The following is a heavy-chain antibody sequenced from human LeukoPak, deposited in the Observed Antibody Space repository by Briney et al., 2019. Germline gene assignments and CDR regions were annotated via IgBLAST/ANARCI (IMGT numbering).Heavy chain of an antibody. CDR3: ARTIAAAGSLYYYGMDV. CDR2: IYHSGST. V-gene: IGHV4-30-2*02. D-gene: IGHD6-13*01. CDR1: GGSISSGGYS. Sequence: SETLSLTCAVSGGSISSGGYSWSWIRQPPGKGLEWIGYIYHSGSTYYNPSLKSRVTISVDTSKNQFSLKLSSVTAADTAVYYCARTIAAAGSLYYYGMDVWGQGTTVTVSS. J-gene: IGHJ6*02.